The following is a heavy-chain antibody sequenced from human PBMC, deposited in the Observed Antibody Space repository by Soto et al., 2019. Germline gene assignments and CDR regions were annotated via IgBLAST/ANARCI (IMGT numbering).Heavy chain of an antibody. CDR3: ARTISAAGLYYFDY. J-gene: IGHJ4*02. D-gene: IGHD6-13*01. Sequence: QVQLVESGGGLVKPGGSLRLSCAASGFTFSDYYMSWIRQAPGKGLEWVSYISSSSSYTNYADSVKGRFTISRDNAKNSLYLQINSLRAEDTAVYYCARTISAAGLYYFDYWGQGSLVTVSS. CDR1: GFTFSDYY. V-gene: IGHV3-11*06. CDR2: ISSSSSYT.